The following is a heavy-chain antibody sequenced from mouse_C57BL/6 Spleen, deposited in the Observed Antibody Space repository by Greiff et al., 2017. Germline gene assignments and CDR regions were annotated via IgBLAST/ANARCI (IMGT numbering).Heavy chain of an antibody. D-gene: IGHD1-1*01. CDR1: GFNIKDYY. Sequence: VQLQQSGAELVRPGASVKLSCTASGFNIKDYYMHWVKQRPEQGLEWIGRIDPEDGGTDYAPKFQGKATMTADTSSNTAYLQLSSLTSEDTAVYDCTSNYCGSSSPWFAYWGQGTLVTVSA. J-gene: IGHJ3*01. V-gene: IGHV14-1*01. CDR3: TSNYCGSSSPWFAY. CDR2: IDPEDGGT.